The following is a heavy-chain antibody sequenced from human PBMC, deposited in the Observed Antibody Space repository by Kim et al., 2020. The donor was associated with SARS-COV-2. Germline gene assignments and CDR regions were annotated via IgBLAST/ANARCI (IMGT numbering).Heavy chain of an antibody. CDR2: IYYNGNT. J-gene: IGHJ6*02. D-gene: IGHD3-10*01. Sequence: SETLSLTCSVSGGSISISTYYWSWIRQPPGKGLEWIGHIYYNGNTNYNPPLKSRVTMSVDTSKNQFSLTLNSVTAADTAVYYCARHPGSYHYGMYVWGQG. CDR1: GGSISISTYY. V-gene: IGHV4-61*05. CDR3: ARHPGSYHYGMYV.